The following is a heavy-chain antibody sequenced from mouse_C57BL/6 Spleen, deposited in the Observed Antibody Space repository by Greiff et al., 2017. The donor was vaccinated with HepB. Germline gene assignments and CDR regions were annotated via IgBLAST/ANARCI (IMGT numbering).Heavy chain of an antibody. CDR3: ARDLLWHYFDY. D-gene: IGHD2-1*01. Sequence: LVESGPELVKPGASVKISCKASGYAFSSSWMNWVKQRPGKGLEWIGRIYPGDGDTNYNGKFKGKATLTADKSSSTAYMQLSSLTSEDSAVYFCARDLLWHYFDYWGQGTTLTVSS. CDR2: IYPGDGDT. V-gene: IGHV1-82*01. CDR1: GYAFSSSW. J-gene: IGHJ2*01.